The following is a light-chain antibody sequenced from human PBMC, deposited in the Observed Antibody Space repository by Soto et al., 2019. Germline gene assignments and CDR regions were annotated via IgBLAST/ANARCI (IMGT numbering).Light chain of an antibody. CDR1: QSVTSN. V-gene: IGKV3D-15*01. Sequence: EVVMTQSPATLSVSPGEGATLSCRASQSVTSNYLAWYQQKPGKAPRLLIHGASSRATGIPDRFSGSGSGTDFTLTISSLQPEDFATYFCQQLNSYPITFGQGTRREIK. CDR2: GAS. CDR3: QQLNSYPIT. J-gene: IGKJ5*01.